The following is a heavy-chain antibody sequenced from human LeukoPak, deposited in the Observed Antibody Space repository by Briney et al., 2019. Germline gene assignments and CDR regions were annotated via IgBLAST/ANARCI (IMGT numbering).Heavy chain of an antibody. CDR1: GYTFTNYG. Sequence: GASVKVSCKASGYTFTNYGISWVRQAPGQGLEWMGGIIPIFGTANYAQKLQGRVTMTTDTSTSTAYMELRSLRSDDTAVYYCARDLTVTTLHGCDYWGQGTLVTVSS. CDR3: ARDLTVTTLHGCDY. D-gene: IGHD4-17*01. CDR2: IIPIFGTA. J-gene: IGHJ4*02. V-gene: IGHV1-18*01.